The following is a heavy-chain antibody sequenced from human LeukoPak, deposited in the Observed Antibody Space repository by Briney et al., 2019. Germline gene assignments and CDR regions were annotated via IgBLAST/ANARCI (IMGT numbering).Heavy chain of an antibody. V-gene: IGHV3-66*02. CDR2: IYSGGST. D-gene: IGHD7-27*01. Sequence: GGSLRLSCAASGFTVSSNYMSWVRQAPGKGLEWVSVIYSGGSTYYADSVKGRFTISRDNSKNTLYLQMNSLRAEDTAVYYCASVTGDFYYYYYMDVWGKGTTVTVSS. CDR3: ASVTGDFYYYYYMDV. CDR1: GFTVSSNY. J-gene: IGHJ6*03.